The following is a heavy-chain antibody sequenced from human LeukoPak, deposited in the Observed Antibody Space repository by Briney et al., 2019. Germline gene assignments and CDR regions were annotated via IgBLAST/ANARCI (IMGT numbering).Heavy chain of an antibody. CDR1: GGSISSSSYS. V-gene: IGHV4-39*01. Sequence: SETLSLTCTVSGGSISSSSYSWGWIRQPPGKGLEWIGSIYYSGSTYYNPSLKSRVTISVDTSKNQFSLKLSSVTAADTAVYYCARRGDSSSWLVYWFDPWGQGTLVTVSS. J-gene: IGHJ5*02. CDR2: IYYSGST. CDR3: ARRGDSSSWLVYWFDP. D-gene: IGHD6-13*01.